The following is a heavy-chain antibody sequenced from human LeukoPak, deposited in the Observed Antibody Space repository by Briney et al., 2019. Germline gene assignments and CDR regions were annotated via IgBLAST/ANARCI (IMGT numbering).Heavy chain of an antibody. V-gene: IGHV4-59*08. CDR2: IYYSGST. Sequence: SETLSLTCTVSGGSISSYYWSWIRQPPGKGLEWIGYIYYSGSTNYNPSLKSRVTISVDTSKNQFSLKLSSVTAADTAVYYCARSLYYDTRSFDYWGQGTLVTVSS. CDR3: ARSLYYDTRSFDY. D-gene: IGHD3-22*01. J-gene: IGHJ4*02. CDR1: GGSISSYY.